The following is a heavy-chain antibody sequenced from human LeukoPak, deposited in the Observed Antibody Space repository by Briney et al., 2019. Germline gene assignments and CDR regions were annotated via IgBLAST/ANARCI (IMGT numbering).Heavy chain of an antibody. Sequence: SETLSLTCAVYGGSFSGYYWSWIRQPPGKGLEWIGEINHSGGTNYNPSLKSRVTISVDTSKNQFSLRLSSVTAADTAVYYCARRVAIAAAGTSGAFDIWGQGTMVTVSS. D-gene: IGHD6-13*01. CDR2: INHSGGT. CDR1: GGSFSGYY. J-gene: IGHJ3*02. V-gene: IGHV4-34*01. CDR3: ARRVAIAAAGTSGAFDI.